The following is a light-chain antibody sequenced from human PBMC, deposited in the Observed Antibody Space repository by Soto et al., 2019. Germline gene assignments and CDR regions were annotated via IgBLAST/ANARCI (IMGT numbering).Light chain of an antibody. CDR3: LQDYSYPRT. J-gene: IGKJ1*01. CDR2: AAS. CDR1: QGIRND. V-gene: IGKV1-6*01. Sequence: ASQMNQSPYYMSASVGDRVTITCRASQGIRNDLGWYQQRPGKAPKLLIYAASSIHRVVQSRFSGRGSGTDFSLTIRSLQPEDCATYLCLQDYSYPRTFGQGTKVEI.